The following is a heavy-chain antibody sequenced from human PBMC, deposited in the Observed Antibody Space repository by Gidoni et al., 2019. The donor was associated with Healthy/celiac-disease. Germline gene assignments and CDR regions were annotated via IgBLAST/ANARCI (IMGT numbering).Heavy chain of an antibody. V-gene: IGHV3-33*01. Sequence: QVQLVESGGGVVQPGRSLRLYCAASGFPFSSYGMPWVRQAPGKGLEWGAVIWYDGSNKYYADSVKGRFTISRDNSKNTLYLQMNSLRAEDTAVYYCARDWDQFGEFFIFWFDPWGQGTLVTVSS. CDR3: ARDWDQFGEFFIFWFDP. CDR1: GFPFSSYG. J-gene: IGHJ5*02. CDR2: IWYDGSNK. D-gene: IGHD3-10*01.